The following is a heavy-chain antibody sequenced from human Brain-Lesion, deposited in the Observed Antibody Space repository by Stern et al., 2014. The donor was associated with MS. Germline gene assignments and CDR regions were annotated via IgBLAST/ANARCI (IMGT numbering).Heavy chain of an antibody. Sequence: VQLMQSGAEVKKPGESLKISCKGSGYRFTSNWIGWVRQMPGKGLAWMGIIWPGDSDTRYSPSFQGQVTISADKSISTAYLQWSSLQASDTAMYYCARRGDSSSSGFDYWGQGTLVIVSS. J-gene: IGHJ4*02. CDR3: ARRGDSSSSGFDY. CDR2: IWPGDSDT. V-gene: IGHV5-51*01. D-gene: IGHD6-6*01. CDR1: GYRFTSNW.